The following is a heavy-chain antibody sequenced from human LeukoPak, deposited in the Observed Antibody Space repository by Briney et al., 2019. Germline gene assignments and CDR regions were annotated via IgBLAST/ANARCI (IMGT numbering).Heavy chain of an antibody. D-gene: IGHD3-10*01. J-gene: IGHJ4*02. Sequence: GGSLRLSCAASGFTFSHYAMGWVRQAPGKGLEWIGRIKSKTDGETTNYAEPVRGRFTISRDDSKSAVYLQMNSLKIEDTAVYYCTTDLGTYYHGSQRLIPIDYWGQGTLVTVSS. CDR3: TTDLGTYYHGSQRLIPIDY. CDR1: GFTFSHYA. CDR2: IKSKTDGETT. V-gene: IGHV3-15*01.